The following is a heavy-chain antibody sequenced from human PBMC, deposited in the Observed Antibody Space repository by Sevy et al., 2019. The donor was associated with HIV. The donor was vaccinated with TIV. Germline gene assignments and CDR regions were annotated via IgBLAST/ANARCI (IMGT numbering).Heavy chain of an antibody. D-gene: IGHD4-17*01. CDR2: IYTSGST. CDR1: GGSISSYY. CDR3: ARETAFHDYGDYAYYFDY. V-gene: IGHV4-4*07. Sequence: SETLSLTCTVSGGSISSYYWSWIRQPAGKGLERIGRIYTSGSTKYNPSLKSRVTMSVDTSKNQFSLKLSSVTAADTAVYYCARETAFHDYGDYAYYFDYWGQGTLVTVSS. J-gene: IGHJ4*02.